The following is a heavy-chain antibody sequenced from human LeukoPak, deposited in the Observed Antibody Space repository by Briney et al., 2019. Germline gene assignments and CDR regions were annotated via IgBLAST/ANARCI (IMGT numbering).Heavy chain of an antibody. CDR3: ARDKSSSTNLLDY. Sequence: PGGSLRLSCAASGFTFRSFAMHWVRQAPGKGLEWVAVIWYDGSNKYYADSVKGRFTISRDNSKNTLYLQMNSLRAEDTAVYYCARDKSSSTNLLDYWGQGTLVTVSS. J-gene: IGHJ4*02. V-gene: IGHV3-33*08. CDR1: GFTFRSFA. CDR2: IWYDGSNK. D-gene: IGHD2-2*01.